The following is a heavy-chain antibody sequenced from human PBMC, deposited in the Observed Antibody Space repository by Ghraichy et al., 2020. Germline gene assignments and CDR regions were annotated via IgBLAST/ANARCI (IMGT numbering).Heavy chain of an antibody. D-gene: IGHD3-10*01. V-gene: IGHV4-39*01. Sequence: SETLSLTCTVSGGSVSSSRYYWGWIRQPPGKGLEWIGSIYYSGSTYYNPSLKSRVTISVDTSKNQFSLKLSSVTAADTAVYYCARHRLWFGELVESWGQGTLVTVSS. CDR3: ARHRLWFGELVES. CDR2: IYYSGST. CDR1: GGSVSSSRYY. J-gene: IGHJ4*02.